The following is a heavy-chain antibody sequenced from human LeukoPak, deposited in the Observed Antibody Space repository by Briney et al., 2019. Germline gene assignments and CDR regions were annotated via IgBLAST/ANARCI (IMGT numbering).Heavy chain of an antibody. CDR1: GFTVSSYS. CDR3: ARCPLSWVVTPLGY. CDR2: LSSSSSYI. J-gene: IGHJ4*02. D-gene: IGHD4-23*01. Sequence: GGSLRLSRAASGFTVSSYSMKWVRQAPGKGLELVLSLSSSSSYIYYADSVKGRFTIVRDNAENSLYLQMNSLRAEDTAVYYCARCPLSWVVTPLGYWGQGTLVTVCS. V-gene: IGHV3-21*01.